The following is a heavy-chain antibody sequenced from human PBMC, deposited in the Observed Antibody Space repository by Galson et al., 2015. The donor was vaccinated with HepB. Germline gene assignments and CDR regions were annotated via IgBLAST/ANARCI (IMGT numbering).Heavy chain of an antibody. J-gene: IGHJ1*01. D-gene: IGHD2-2*01. CDR2: MNPNSGNT. V-gene: IGHV1-8*01. CDR3: ARAGGHCSSTSCYEYFQH. Sequence: VKVSCKASGYTFTSYDINWVRQATGQGLEWMGWMNPNSGNTGYAQKFQGRVTMTRNTSISTAYMELSSLRSEDTAVYYCARAGGHCSSTSCYEYFQHWGQGTLVAVSS. CDR1: GYTFTSYD.